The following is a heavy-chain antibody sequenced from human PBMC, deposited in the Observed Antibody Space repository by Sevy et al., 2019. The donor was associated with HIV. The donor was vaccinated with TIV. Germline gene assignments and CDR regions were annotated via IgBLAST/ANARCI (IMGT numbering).Heavy chain of an antibody. D-gene: IGHD1-26*01. V-gene: IGHV4-59*08. CDR1: GGCITSLY. CDR3: AGENAWGRGYS. CDR2: IYYNGHI. Sequence: SETLSLTCTVSGGCITSLYWNWIRQPPGKGLEWIANIYYNGHINYNPSLKSRVTLSLDTSKNPFYLRLSSVTAADTAMYYCAGENAWGRGYSWGQGSLVTVSS. J-gene: IGHJ4*02.